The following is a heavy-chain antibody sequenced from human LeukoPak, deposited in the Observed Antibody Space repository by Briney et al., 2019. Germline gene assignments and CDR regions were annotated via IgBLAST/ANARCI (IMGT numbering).Heavy chain of an antibody. D-gene: IGHD3-16*02. CDR1: GLTFSNAW. CDR3: TTVMITFGGVIPNY. J-gene: IGHJ4*02. CDR2: IKSKTDGGTA. Sequence: GGSLRLSCAASGLTFSNAWMNWVRQAPGKGLEWVGRIKSKTDGGTADYAAPVKGRFTISRDDSKTTLYLQMNDLKTEDTAVYYCTTVMITFGGVIPNYWGQGTLVTVSS. V-gene: IGHV3-15*01.